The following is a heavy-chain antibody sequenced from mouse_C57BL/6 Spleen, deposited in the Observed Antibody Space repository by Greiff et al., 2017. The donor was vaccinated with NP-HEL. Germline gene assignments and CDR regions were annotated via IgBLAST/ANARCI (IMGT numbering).Heavy chain of an antibody. CDR3: AKEGDDGYYVFAY. V-gene: IGHV2-5*01. Sequence: QVQLKQSGPGLVQPSQSLSITCTVSGFSFTSYGVHWVRQSPGQGLEWLGVIWRGGSTDYNAAFMSRLSITKDNSKSQVFFKMNSLQADDTARYYCAKEGDDGYYVFAYWGQGTLVTVSA. CDR1: GFSFTSYG. CDR2: IWRGGST. J-gene: IGHJ3*01. D-gene: IGHD2-3*01.